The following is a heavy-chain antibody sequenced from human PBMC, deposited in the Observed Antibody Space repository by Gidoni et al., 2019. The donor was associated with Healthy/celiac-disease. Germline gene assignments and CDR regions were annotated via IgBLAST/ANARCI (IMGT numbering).Heavy chain of an antibody. D-gene: IGHD3-22*01. Sequence: QLQLQESGPGLVKPSETLSLTCTVSGGSISSSSYYWVWIRQPPGKGLEWIGSIYYSGSTYYNPSLKGRVTISVDTSKNQFSLKLSSVTAADTAVYYCARLPNYYDSSGYYYDYWGQGTLVTVSS. J-gene: IGHJ4*02. CDR3: ARLPNYYDSSGYYYDY. V-gene: IGHV4-39*01. CDR1: GGSISSSSYY. CDR2: IYYSGST.